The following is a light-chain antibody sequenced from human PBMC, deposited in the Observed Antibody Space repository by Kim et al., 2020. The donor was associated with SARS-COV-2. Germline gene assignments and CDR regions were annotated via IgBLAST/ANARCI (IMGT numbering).Light chain of an antibody. J-gene: IGLJ2*01. CDR1: DSNIGNNS. CDR3: GTWDSSRSAVI. Sequence: SGSDSNIGNNSVYWCQQVPGTAPKLLIYDHKQRPPGSPGRFSGSKSGTSATLGITGIQTGDEADYYCGTWDSSRSAVIFGGGTQLTVL. CDR2: DHK. V-gene: IGLV1-51*01.